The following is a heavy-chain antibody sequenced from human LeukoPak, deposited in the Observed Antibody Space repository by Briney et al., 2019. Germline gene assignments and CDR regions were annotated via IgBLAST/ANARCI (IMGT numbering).Heavy chain of an antibody. CDR2: IKQDGSEK. D-gene: IGHD6-19*01. Sequence: VGSLRLSCAASGFTFSNYWMNWVRQAPGKGLEWVASIKQDGSEKYYVDSVKGRFTISRDNAKNSLYLQMNSLRAEDTAVYYCARDHTVDGLVFDYWGQGTLVTVSS. J-gene: IGHJ4*02. CDR3: ARDHTVDGLVFDY. V-gene: IGHV3-7*01. CDR1: GFTFSNYW.